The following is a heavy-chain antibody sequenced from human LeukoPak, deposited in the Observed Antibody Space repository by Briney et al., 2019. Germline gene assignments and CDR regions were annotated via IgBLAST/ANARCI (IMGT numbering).Heavy chain of an antibody. D-gene: IGHD3-16*01. Sequence: GASVKVSCKASGYTFTGYYMHWVRQAPGQGLEWMGWINPNSGGTNYAQKFQGRVTMTRDTSISTAYMELSRLRSDDTAVYYCARDLYGNYAFDYWSQGTLVTVSS. CDR2: INPNSGGT. V-gene: IGHV1-2*02. J-gene: IGHJ4*02. CDR3: ARDLYGNYAFDY. CDR1: GYTFTGYY.